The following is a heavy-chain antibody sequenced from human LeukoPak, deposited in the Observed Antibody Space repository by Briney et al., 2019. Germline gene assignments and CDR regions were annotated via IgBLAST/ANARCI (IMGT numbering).Heavy chain of an antibody. CDR1: GFTFGSHD. J-gene: IGHJ4*02. D-gene: IGHD5-18*01. CDR3: VREARGYHYTYFDY. Sequence: GGSLRLSCTASGFTFGSHDMHWVRQIPGQGLEWVAAVSSGFHAFFAASVQGRFTVSREDARNSLYLQMNSLRAGDTAVYYCVREARGYHYTYFDYWGQGTLVTVSS. CDR2: VSSGFHA. V-gene: IGHV3-13*01.